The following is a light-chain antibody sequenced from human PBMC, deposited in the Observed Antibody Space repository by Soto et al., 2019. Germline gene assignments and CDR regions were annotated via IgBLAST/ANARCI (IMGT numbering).Light chain of an antibody. CDR1: SFNVGGNT. CDR3: VTWDDSLNGVV. CDR2: SNN. J-gene: IGLJ2*01. V-gene: IGLV1-44*01. Sequence: QSVLTQPPSASGTPGQRVTISCSGSSFNVGGNTVNWYQQVTGTAPKFLINSNNQRPSGVPDRFSGSKSGTSASLAISGLQSEDKADYYCVTWDDSLNGVVFGGGTKLTVL.